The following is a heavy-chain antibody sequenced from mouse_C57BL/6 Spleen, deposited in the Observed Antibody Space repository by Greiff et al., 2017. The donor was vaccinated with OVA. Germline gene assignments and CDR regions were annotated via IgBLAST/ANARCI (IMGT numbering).Heavy chain of an antibody. CDR1: GFNIKNTY. D-gene: IGHD4-1*01. V-gene: IGHV14-3*01. CDR3: ARESFNWESFPYFDY. CDR2: IDPANGNT. J-gene: IGHJ2*01. Sequence: EVKLQESVAELVRPGASVKLSCTASGFNIKNTYLHWVKQRPEQGLEWIGRIDPANGNTKYAPKFQGKAPITADTSSNTAYLQLSSLTSEDTAIYYCARESFNWESFPYFDYWGQGTTLTVSS.